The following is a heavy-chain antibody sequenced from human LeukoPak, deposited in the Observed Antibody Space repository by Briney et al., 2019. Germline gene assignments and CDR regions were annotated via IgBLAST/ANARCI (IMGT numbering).Heavy chain of an antibody. V-gene: IGHV5-51*01. J-gene: IGHJ4*02. Sequence: GESLKISCKGSGYSFTSYWIGWVRQMPGKGLEWRGIIYPGDSDTRYSPSFQGQVTISADKSISTAYLQWSSLKASDTAMYYCARLGYDSSGYYLLFDYWGQGTLVTVSS. CDR3: ARLGYDSSGYYLLFDY. D-gene: IGHD3-22*01. CDR2: IYPGDSDT. CDR1: GYSFTSYW.